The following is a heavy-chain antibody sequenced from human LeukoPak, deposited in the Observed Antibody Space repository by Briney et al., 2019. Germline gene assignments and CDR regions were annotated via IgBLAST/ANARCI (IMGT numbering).Heavy chain of an antibody. J-gene: IGHJ4*02. CDR1: GGSISSYY. Sequence: PSETLSLTCTVSGGSISSYYWSWIRQPPGKGLEWIGYIYYSGSTNYNPSLKSRVTISVDTSKNQFSLKLSSVTAADTAVYYCARFSSLIDYWGQGTLVIFSS. CDR2: IYYSGST. V-gene: IGHV4-59*01. D-gene: IGHD2-15*01. CDR3: ARFSSLIDY.